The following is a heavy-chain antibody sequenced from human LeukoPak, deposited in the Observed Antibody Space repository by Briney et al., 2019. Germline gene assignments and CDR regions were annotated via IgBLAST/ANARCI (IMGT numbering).Heavy chain of an antibody. CDR3: AKGRGATDRDRYYFDY. V-gene: IGHV3-23*01. CDR1: GFTFSSYA. CDR2: ISGSGGST. D-gene: IGHD1-26*01. J-gene: IGHJ4*02. Sequence: GRSLRPSRAASGFTFSSYAMSSVRQPPGKGLEWVSAISGSGGSTYYADSVKGRFTISRDNSKNTLYLQMNSLRAEDTAVYYCAKGRGATDRDRYYFDYWGQGTLVTVSA.